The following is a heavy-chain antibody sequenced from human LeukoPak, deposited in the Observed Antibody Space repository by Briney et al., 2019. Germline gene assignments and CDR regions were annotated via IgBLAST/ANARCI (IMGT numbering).Heavy chain of an antibody. J-gene: IGHJ6*02. D-gene: IGHD6-19*01. Sequence: SETLSLTCAVYGGSFSGYYWSWIRQPPGKGLEWIGEINHSGSTNYNPSLKSRVTISVDTSKNQFSLKLSSVTAADTAVYYRARGYSSGYYYGMDVWRQGTTVTVSS. CDR3: ARGYSSGYYYGMDV. V-gene: IGHV4-34*01. CDR1: GGSFSGYY. CDR2: INHSGST.